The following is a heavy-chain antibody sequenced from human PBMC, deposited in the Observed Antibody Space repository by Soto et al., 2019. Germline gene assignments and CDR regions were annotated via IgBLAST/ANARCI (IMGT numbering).Heavy chain of an antibody. CDR3: AKDSWYFDF. Sequence: VGSLRLSCEASGFIFTNFWMHWVRQVPGKGLVWVSRIDISGSSTSYADSVKGRFTISRDNAKNTVSLQMNSLRAEDTGVYYCAKDSWYFDFWSQGSLVTVSS. J-gene: IGHJ4*02. CDR2: IDISGSST. V-gene: IGHV3-74*01. D-gene: IGHD6-13*01. CDR1: GFIFTNFW.